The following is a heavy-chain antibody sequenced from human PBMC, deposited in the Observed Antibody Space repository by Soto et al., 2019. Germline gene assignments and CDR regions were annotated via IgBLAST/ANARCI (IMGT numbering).Heavy chain of an antibody. CDR2: IWYDGSNK. CDR3: ARADDSSGYYFKYYYGMDV. V-gene: IGHV3-33*01. Sequence: LRLSCAASGFTFSSYGMHWVRQAPGKGLEGVAVIWYDGSNKYYADSVKGRFTISRDNSENTLYLQMNSLRAEDTAVYYCARADDSSGYYFKYYYGMDVWGQGTTVTVSS. D-gene: IGHD3-22*01. CDR1: GFTFSSYG. J-gene: IGHJ6*02.